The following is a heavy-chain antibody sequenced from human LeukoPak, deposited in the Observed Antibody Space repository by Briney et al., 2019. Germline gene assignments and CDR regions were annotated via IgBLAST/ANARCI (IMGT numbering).Heavy chain of an antibody. CDR2: INSDGSST. V-gene: IGHV3-74*01. CDR3: AVLVHYYYYGMDV. CDR1: GFTFSSYW. D-gene: IGHD2-15*01. J-gene: IGHJ6*02. Sequence: GGSLRLPCAASGFTFSSYWMHWVRQAPGKGLVWVSRINSDGSSTSYADSVKGRFTISRDNAKNTLYLQMNSLRAEDTAVYYCAVLVHYYYYGMDVWGQGTTVTVSS.